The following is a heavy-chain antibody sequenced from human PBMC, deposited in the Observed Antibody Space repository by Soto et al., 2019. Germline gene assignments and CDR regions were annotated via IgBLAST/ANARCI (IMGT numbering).Heavy chain of an antibody. V-gene: IGHV1-58*01. Sequence: SLKVSCKASGFTFTSSAVQWVRQARGQRLEWIGWIVVGSGNTNYAQKFQERVTITRDMSTSTAYMELSSLRSKDTAVYYCAAGRHSSSWLPLDYWGQGTLVTVSS. CDR1: GFTFTSSA. CDR2: IVVGSGNT. D-gene: IGHD6-13*01. J-gene: IGHJ4*02. CDR3: AAGRHSSSWLPLDY.